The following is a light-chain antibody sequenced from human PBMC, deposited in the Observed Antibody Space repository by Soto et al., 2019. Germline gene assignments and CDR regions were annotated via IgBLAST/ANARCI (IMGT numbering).Light chain of an antibody. Sequence: QSVLTQPASMSGSPGQSITISCTGTSSDVGVYNYVSWYQQHPGKAPKLMIYEVSHRPSGISNRFSGSKSGSTASLTISGLQAEDEADYYCSSYTASSTLLYVFGTGTKVTVL. CDR2: EVS. CDR1: SSDVGVYNY. J-gene: IGLJ1*01. CDR3: SSYTASSTLLYV. V-gene: IGLV2-14*01.